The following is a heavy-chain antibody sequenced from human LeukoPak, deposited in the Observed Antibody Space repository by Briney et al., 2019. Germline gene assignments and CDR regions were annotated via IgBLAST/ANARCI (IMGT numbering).Heavy chain of an antibody. Sequence: GGSLRLSCAASGFTFSSYAMSWVRQAPGKGLEWVSAISGSGGSTYYADSAKGRFTISRDNSKNTLYLQMNSLRAEDTAVYYCARDRGGSGSPHYYYYYMDVWGKGTTVTVSS. D-gene: IGHD6-25*01. CDR1: GFTFSSYA. CDR2: ISGSGGST. V-gene: IGHV3-23*01. J-gene: IGHJ6*03. CDR3: ARDRGGSGSPHYYYYYMDV.